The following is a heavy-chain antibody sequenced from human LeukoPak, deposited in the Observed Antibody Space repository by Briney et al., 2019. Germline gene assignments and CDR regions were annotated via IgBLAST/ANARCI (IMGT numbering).Heavy chain of an antibody. V-gene: IGHV3-21*04. CDR3: AKSYSSGWKGDYYYGMDV. J-gene: IGHJ6*02. Sequence: SGGSLRLSCAASGFTFSSYSMNWVRQAPGKGLEWVSSISSSSSYIYYADSVKGRFTISRDNSKNTLYLQMNSLRAEDTAVYYCAKSYSSGWKGDYYYGMDVWGQGTTVTVSS. D-gene: IGHD6-19*01. CDR2: ISSSSSYI. CDR1: GFTFSSYS.